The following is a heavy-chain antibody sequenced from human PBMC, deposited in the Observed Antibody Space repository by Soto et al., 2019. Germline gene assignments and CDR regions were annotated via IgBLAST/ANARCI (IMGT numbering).Heavy chain of an antibody. CDR3: AAAGYDILTGTTGYFDY. D-gene: IGHD3-9*01. J-gene: IGHJ4*02. CDR2: IYHSGST. CDR1: GGSISSSNW. V-gene: IGHV4-4*02. Sequence: QVQLQESGPGLVKPSGTLSLTCAVSGGSISSSNWWSWVRQPPGKGLEWIGEIYHSGSTNYNPSLKSRVTISVDKSKNQFALKLSSVTAADTAVYYCAAAGYDILTGTTGYFDYWGQGTLVTVSS.